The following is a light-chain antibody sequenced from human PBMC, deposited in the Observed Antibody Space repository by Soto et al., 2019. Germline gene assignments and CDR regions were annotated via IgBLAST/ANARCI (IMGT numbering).Light chain of an antibody. CDR1: SSDVGGYDF. CDR3: CSYAGSYTHVV. CDR2: DVS. Sequence: QSALAQPRSVSGSPGQSVTLSCTGTSSDVGGYDFVSWYQHHPGKVPKLMIFDVSKRPSGVPDRFSGSKSGNTASLTISGLQAEDEADYYCCSYAGSYTHVVFGEGTKLTVL. J-gene: IGLJ2*01. V-gene: IGLV2-11*01.